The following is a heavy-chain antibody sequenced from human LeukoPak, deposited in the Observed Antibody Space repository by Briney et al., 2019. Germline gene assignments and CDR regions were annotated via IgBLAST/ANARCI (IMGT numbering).Heavy chain of an antibody. CDR1: GGSFSGYY. CDR3: ARDFSSSSTVYYYYYMDV. J-gene: IGHJ6*03. CDR2: INHSGST. D-gene: IGHD6-6*01. V-gene: IGHV4-34*01. Sequence: TSETLSLTCAVYGGSFSGYYWSWIRQPPGKGLEWIGEINHSGSTNYNPSLKSRVTISVDTSKNQFSLKLSSVTAADTAIYYCARDFSSSSTVYYYYYMDVWGKGTTVTVSS.